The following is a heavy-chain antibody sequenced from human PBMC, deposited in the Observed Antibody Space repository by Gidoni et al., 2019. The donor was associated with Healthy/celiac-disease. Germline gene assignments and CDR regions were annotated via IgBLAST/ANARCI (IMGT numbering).Heavy chain of an antibody. CDR1: GSPFSDYY. CDR3: ARDLAYCGGDCYPLEAFDI. Sequence: QVQLVESGGGLVKPGGSLRLSWAASGSPFSDYYMSWIRQAPGKGLEWVSYSSSSGSTIYYADSVKGRFTISRDNAKNSLYLQMNSLRAEDTAVYYCARDLAYCGGDCYPLEAFDIWGQGTMVTVYS. V-gene: IGHV3-11*04. CDR2: SSSSGSTI. J-gene: IGHJ3*02. D-gene: IGHD2-21*02.